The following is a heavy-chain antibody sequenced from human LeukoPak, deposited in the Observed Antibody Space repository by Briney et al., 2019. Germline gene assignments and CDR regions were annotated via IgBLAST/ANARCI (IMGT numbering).Heavy chain of an antibody. CDR1: GLTFNSHS. D-gene: IGHD1-26*01. V-gene: IGHV3-23*01. Sequence: GGSLRLSCVASGLTFNSHSMSWVRQAPGMGLEWVSVVSTNGDVTFYADSVKGRFTISRDNSKNTLFLQMNSLRAEDTAVYYCARVLGATSLLQVDYWGQGTLVTVSS. CDR2: VSTNGDVT. J-gene: IGHJ4*02. CDR3: ARVLGATSLLQVDY.